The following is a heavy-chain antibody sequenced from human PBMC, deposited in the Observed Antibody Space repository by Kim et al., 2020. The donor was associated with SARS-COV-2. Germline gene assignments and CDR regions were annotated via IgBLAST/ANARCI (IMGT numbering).Heavy chain of an antibody. CDR2: IYYSGST. CDR3: ARVLAYYGSGSPIDY. D-gene: IGHD3-10*01. CDR1: GGSIRSGDYY. V-gene: IGHV4-30-4*01. J-gene: IGHJ4*02. Sequence: SETLSLTCTVSGGSIRSGDYYWSWIRQPPEKGLEWIAYIYYSGSTYYNPSLKSRVTISVDTSKKQFSLKLSSVTAADTAVYYCARVLAYYGSGSPIDYWGQGTLVTVSS.